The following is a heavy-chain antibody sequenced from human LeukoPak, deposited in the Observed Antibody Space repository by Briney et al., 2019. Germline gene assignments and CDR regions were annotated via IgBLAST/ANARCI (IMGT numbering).Heavy chain of an antibody. Sequence: GGSLRLSCAASGFTFNNYAMSWVRQAPGKGLEWVSAISGSGDSTYYADSVKGRFTISRDNSKNTLYLQMNSLRAEDTAVYYCAKRAPTSSGYYYLFDYWGQGTLVTVSS. J-gene: IGHJ4*02. D-gene: IGHD3-22*01. CDR3: AKRAPTSSGYYYLFDY. CDR1: GFTFNNYA. V-gene: IGHV3-23*01. CDR2: ISGSGDST.